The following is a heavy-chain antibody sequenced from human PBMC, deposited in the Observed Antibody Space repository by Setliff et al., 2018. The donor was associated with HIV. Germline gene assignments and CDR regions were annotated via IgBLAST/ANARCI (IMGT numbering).Heavy chain of an antibody. Sequence: SETLSLTCTVSGGSISSGGYYWSWIRQHPGKGLEWIGYIYYSGGTYYNPSLMSRVTISVDTSKNQFSLKLSSVTAADTAVYYCARVPTNPDFYYYYMDVWGKGTTVTVSS. V-gene: IGHV4-31*03. CDR1: GGSISSGGYY. CDR3: ARVPTNPDFYYYYMDV. CDR2: IYYSGGT. J-gene: IGHJ6*03.